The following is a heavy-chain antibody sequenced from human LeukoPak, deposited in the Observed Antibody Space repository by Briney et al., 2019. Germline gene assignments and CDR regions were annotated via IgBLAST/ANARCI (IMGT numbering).Heavy chain of an antibody. V-gene: IGHV4-39*07. CDR1: GGSISSSSYY. CDR2: IYYSGST. J-gene: IGHJ4*02. D-gene: IGHD1-26*01. Sequence: SETLSLTCTVSGGSISSSSYYWGWIRQPPGKGLGWIGSIYYSGSTYYNPSLKSRVTISVDTSKNQFSLKLSSVTAADTAVYYCARGAIIVGARGPFDYWGQGTLVTVSS. CDR3: ARGAIIVGARGPFDY.